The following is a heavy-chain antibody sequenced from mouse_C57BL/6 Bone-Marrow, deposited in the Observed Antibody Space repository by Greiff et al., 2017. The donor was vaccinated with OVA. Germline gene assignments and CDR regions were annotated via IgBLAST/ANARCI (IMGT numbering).Heavy chain of an antibody. V-gene: IGHV5-6*02. CDR2: ISSGGSYT. J-gene: IGHJ4*01. D-gene: IGHD2-1*01. CDR1: GFTFSSYG. Sequence: EVKLVESGGDLVKPGGSLKLSCAASGFTFSSYGMSWVRQTPDKRLEWVATISSGGSYTYYPDSVKGRFTIPRDNAKNTLYLQMSSLKSEDTAMYYCARQGLLWRAMDYWGQGTSVTVSS. CDR3: ARQGLLWRAMDY.